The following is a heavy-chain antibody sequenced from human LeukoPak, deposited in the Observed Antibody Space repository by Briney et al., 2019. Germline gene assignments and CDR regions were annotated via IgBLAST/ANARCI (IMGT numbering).Heavy chain of an antibody. V-gene: IGHV3-23*01. J-gene: IGHJ3*02. CDR3: ARSGSGSPLDAFDI. CDR2: ISGSGGST. D-gene: IGHD3-10*01. CDR1: GFTFSSYG. Sequence: GGSLRLSCAASGFTFSSYGMSWVRQAPGKGLEWVSAISGSGGSTYYADSVKGRFTISRDNSKNTLYLQMNSLRSDDTAVYYCARSGSGSPLDAFDIWGQGTMVTVSS.